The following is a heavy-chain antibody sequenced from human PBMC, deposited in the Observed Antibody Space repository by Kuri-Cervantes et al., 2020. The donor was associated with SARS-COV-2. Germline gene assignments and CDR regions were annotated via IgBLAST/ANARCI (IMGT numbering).Heavy chain of an antibody. Sequence: ASVKVSCKASGGTFSSYAISWVRQAPGQGLEWMGWISTYNSNLKYAQKFQGRVTMTTDTSTSTAYMELRSLRSDDTAVYYCARGGVGATLYWGQGTLVTVSS. CDR3: ARGGVGATLY. D-gene: IGHD1-26*01. V-gene: IGHV1-18*01. CDR1: GGTFSSYA. CDR2: ISTYNSNL. J-gene: IGHJ4*02.